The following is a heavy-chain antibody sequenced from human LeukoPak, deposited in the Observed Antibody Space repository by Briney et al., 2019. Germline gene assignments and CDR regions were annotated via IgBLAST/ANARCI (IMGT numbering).Heavy chain of an antibody. D-gene: IGHD4-23*01. V-gene: IGHV3-53*01. CDR1: GFTVSSNY. Sequence: GSLRLSCAASGFTVSSNYMSWVRQAPGKGLEWGPVIYSGGSTYYADSVKGRFTISRDNSKNTLYLQMNSLRAEDTAVYYCAKISPLDYGGKPWALDIWGQGTMVTVSS. CDR3: AKISPLDYGGKPWALDI. J-gene: IGHJ3*02. CDR2: IYSGGST.